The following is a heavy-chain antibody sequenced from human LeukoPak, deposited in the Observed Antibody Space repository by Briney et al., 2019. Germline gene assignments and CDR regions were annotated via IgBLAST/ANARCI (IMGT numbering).Heavy chain of an antibody. Sequence: SETLSLTCTVSGGSISSYYWSWIRQPPGKGLEWIGYIYYSGSTNYNPSLKSRVTISVDTSKNQFSLKLSSVTAADTAVYYCARDHQSSWYYFDYWGQGTLVTVSS. CDR2: IYYSGST. CDR3: ARDHQSSWYYFDY. CDR1: GGSISSYY. J-gene: IGHJ4*02. D-gene: IGHD6-13*01. V-gene: IGHV4-59*01.